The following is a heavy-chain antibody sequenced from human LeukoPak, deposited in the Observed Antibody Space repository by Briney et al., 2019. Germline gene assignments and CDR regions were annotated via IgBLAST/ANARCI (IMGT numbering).Heavy chain of an antibody. Sequence: SVKVSCKASGGTFSSYTISWVRQAPGQGLEWMGRIIPILGIANYAQKFQGRVTITADKSTSTAYMELSSLRSEDTAVYYCAKDTHGSGTYYNSAFDIWGQGTMVTVSS. J-gene: IGHJ3*02. V-gene: IGHV1-69*04. CDR3: AKDTHGSGTYYNSAFDI. D-gene: IGHD3-10*01. CDR1: GGTFSSYT. CDR2: IIPILGIA.